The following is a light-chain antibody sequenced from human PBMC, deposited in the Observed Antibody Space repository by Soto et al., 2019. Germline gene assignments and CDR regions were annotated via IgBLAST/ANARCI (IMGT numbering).Light chain of an antibody. J-gene: IGLJ1*01. CDR2: LGD. V-gene: IGLV1-47*02. CDR3: AAWDDNLNAYV. CDR1: TSNNGTFY. Sequence: QSALTQPPSASSTPGQTVTISCSGSTSNNGTFYVYWYQHLPVTAPKLLIYLGDQRASGVSDRFSGSKAGTSASLAINGLRSDDEADYYCAAWDDNLNAYVFGSGTKVTVL.